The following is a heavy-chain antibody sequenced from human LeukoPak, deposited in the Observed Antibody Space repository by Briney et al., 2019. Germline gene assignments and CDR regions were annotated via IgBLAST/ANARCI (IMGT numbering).Heavy chain of an antibody. D-gene: IGHD6-13*01. CDR3: ARWEESIAAAGLDY. Sequence: GGSLRLSCAASGFTFSSYIMNWVRQAPGKGLEWVSSISSSSTYIFYADSVKGRFTISRDNAKNSEYLQMNSLRAEGTALYYCARWEESIAAAGLDYWGQGILVTVSS. CDR1: GFTFSSYI. V-gene: IGHV3-21*01. J-gene: IGHJ4*02. CDR2: ISSSSTYI.